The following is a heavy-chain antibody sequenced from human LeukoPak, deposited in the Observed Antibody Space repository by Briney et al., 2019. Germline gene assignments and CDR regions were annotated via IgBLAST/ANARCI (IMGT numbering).Heavy chain of an antibody. CDR3: ARSSGWRSEFDY. V-gene: IGHV3-7*01. CDR1: GFIFSSYW. CDR2: IKYDGSDE. J-gene: IGHJ4*02. D-gene: IGHD6-19*01. Sequence: PGGSLRLSCAASGFIFSSYWVTWVRQAPGKGLEWVANIKYDGSDEYYVDSVKGRFTISRDNAKNSLYLQMNSLRAEDTAVYYCARSSGWRSEFDYWGQGTLVTVSS.